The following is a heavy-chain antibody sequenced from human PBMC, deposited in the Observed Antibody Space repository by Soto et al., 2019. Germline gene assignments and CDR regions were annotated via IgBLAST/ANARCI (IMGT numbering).Heavy chain of an antibody. Sequence: PSETLSLTCAVYGGSFSGYYWSWIRQPPGKGLEWIGEINHSGSTNYNPSLKSRVTISVDTSKNQFSLKLSSVTAADTAVYYCARHLGRDRWHYYGSGSYRFDPWGQGTLVTVSS. V-gene: IGHV4-34*01. CDR1: GGSFSGYY. J-gene: IGHJ5*02. D-gene: IGHD3-10*01. CDR2: INHSGST. CDR3: ARHLGRDRWHYYGSGSYRFDP.